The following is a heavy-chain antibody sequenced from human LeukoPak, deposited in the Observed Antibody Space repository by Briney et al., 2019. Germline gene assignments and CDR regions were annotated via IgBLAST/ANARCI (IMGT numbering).Heavy chain of an antibody. CDR1: GGSISSGGYY. CDR2: IYYSGST. V-gene: IGHV4-31*03. J-gene: IGHJ5*02. CDR3: ARHERIVGATRVDWFDP. Sequence: SQTLSLTCTVSGGSISSGGYYWSWIRQHPGKGLEWIGYIYYSGSTDYNPSLKSRFTMSVDTSKNQFSLKLSSVTAADTAVYYCARHERIVGATRVDWFDPWGQGTLVTVSS. D-gene: IGHD1-26*01.